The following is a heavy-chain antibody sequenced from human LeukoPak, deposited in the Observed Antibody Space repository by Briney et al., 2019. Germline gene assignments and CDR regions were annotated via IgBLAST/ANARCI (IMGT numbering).Heavy chain of an antibody. V-gene: IGHV4-59*01. Sequence: SETLSLTCTVSGGSISSFYWNWIRQPPGKGLEWIGYIYHSGDTRYNPSLKSRVTISIDTSKSQFSLKLSSVTAADTAVYYCARGGYSGSDWTTWGQGTLVTVSS. CDR3: ARGGYSGSDWTT. D-gene: IGHD5-12*01. CDR1: GGSISSFY. J-gene: IGHJ5*02. CDR2: IYHSGDT.